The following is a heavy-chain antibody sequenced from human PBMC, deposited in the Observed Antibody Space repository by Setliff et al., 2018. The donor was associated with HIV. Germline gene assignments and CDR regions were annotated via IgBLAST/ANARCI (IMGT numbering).Heavy chain of an antibody. CDR1: GASILSSSSYF. CDR2: LYYGGNT. J-gene: IGHJ5*02. V-gene: IGHV4-39*07. CDR3: ARDLRFDP. Sequence: ETLSLTCTVSGASILSSSSYFWGWVRQPPGKGLEWIGILYYGGNTFYNPSLKSRVTVSVDTSKNQFSLKLSSVTAADTAVYYCARDLRFDPWGQGTLVTVSS.